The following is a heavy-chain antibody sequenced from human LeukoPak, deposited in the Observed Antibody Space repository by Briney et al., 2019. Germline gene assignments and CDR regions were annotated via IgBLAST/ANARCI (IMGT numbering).Heavy chain of an antibody. D-gene: IGHD3-10*01. J-gene: IGHJ4*02. CDR1: GFTFSSYA. Sequence: GGSLRLSCAASGFTFSSYAMHWVRQAPGKGLEWVAVISYDGSNKYYADSVKGRFTISRDNSKNSLYLQMNNLRGEDTAVYYCARAAPVRGVTFFDYWGQGTLITVSS. CDR2: ISYDGSNK. V-gene: IGHV3-30*04. CDR3: ARAAPVRGVTFFDY.